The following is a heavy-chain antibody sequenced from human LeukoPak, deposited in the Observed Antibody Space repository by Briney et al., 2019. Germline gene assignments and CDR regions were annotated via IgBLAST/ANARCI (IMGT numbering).Heavy chain of an antibody. D-gene: IGHD3-22*01. CDR2: IYPGDSDT. CDR1: GYSFTSYW. J-gene: IGHJ4*02. V-gene: IGHV5-51*01. Sequence: GESLKISCKGSGYSFTSYWIGWVRQMPGKGLEWMGIIYPGDSDTRYSPSFQGQVTISADKSISTAYLQWSSLKASDTAMYYCARFASYYYDSSGYLAYCGQGTLVTVSS. CDR3: ARFASYYYDSSGYLAY.